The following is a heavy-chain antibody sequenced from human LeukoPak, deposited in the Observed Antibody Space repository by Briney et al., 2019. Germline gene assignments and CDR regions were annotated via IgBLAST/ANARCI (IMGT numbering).Heavy chain of an antibody. J-gene: IGHJ5*02. D-gene: IGHD5-12*01. Sequence: PSQTLSLTCTVSGGSISSGGYYWSWIRQHPGKGLEWIGYIYYSGSTYYNPSLKSRVTISVDTSKNQFSLKPSSVTAADTAVYYCASEDGGDSGYDYVVGAWGQGTLVTVSS. CDR2: IYYSGST. CDR1: GGSISSGGYY. V-gene: IGHV4-31*03. CDR3: ASEDGGDSGYDYVVGA.